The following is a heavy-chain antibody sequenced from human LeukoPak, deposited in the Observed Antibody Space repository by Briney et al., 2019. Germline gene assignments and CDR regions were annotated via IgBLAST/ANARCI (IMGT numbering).Heavy chain of an antibody. Sequence: PGGSLRLSCAASGFTFSSYSMNWVRQAPGKGLEWVSSISSSSSYIYYADSVKGRFTISRDNAKNSLYLQMNSLRAEDTAVYYCARGMQQLATFDYWGQGTQVTVSS. CDR2: ISSSSSYI. J-gene: IGHJ4*02. CDR3: ARGMQQLATFDY. V-gene: IGHV3-21*01. CDR1: GFTFSSYS. D-gene: IGHD6-13*01.